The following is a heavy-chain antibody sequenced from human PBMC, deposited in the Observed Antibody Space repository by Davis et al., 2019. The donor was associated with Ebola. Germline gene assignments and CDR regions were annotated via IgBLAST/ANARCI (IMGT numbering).Heavy chain of an antibody. Sequence: GGSLRLSCAASGFTFTTFPMNWVRQPPGKALEWLALILYAGTKKYYADPVKGRFTISRDNSQNTLHVQVNSLTPEDTGGYYCARDFGLAAAGTAFDYWGQGTLVTVSS. J-gene: IGHJ4*02. D-gene: IGHD6-13*01. CDR3: ARDFGLAAAGTAFDY. CDR1: GFTFTTFP. CDR2: ILYAGTKK. V-gene: IGHV3-30*04.